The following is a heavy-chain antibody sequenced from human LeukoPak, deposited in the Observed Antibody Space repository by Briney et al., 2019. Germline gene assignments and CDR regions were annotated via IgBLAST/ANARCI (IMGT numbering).Heavy chain of an antibody. Sequence: GASVKVSCKASGYTFTSYGISWVRQAPGQGLEWMGWISAYNGNTNYAQKLQGRVTMTTDTSTSTAYMELRSLRSDDTAVYYCARDVPNYYYYYYMDVWGKGPRSPSP. CDR3: ARDVPNYYYYYYMDV. V-gene: IGHV1-18*01. CDR2: ISAYNGNT. CDR1: GYTFTSYG. J-gene: IGHJ6*03.